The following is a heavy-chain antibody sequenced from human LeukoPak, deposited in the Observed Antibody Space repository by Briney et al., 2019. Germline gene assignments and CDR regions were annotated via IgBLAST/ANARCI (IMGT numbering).Heavy chain of an antibody. D-gene: IGHD5-24*01. CDR2: ISSSSSDT. CDR3: ARGSRTIELGDDY. CDR1: GFTFSDSY. Sequence: GGSLRLSCAASGFTFSDSYMSWIRQAPGKGLEWVSYISSSSSDTNYADSVKGRFTISRDDAKNSLYLQMNSLRAEDTAVYYCARGSRTIELGDDYWGQGTLVTVSS. V-gene: IGHV3-11*06. J-gene: IGHJ4*02.